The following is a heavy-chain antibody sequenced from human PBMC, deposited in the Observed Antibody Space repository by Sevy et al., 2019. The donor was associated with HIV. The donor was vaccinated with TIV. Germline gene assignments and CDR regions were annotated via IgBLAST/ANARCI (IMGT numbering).Heavy chain of an antibody. D-gene: IGHD3-16*02. Sequence: SETLSLTCTVSGGSISSSSYYWGWIRQPPGKGLEWIGSIYYSGSTYYNPSLKSRVTISVDTSKNQFSLMLSSVTAADTAVYYCARQYDYVWGSYRPNYYFDYWGQGTLVTVSS. CDR1: GGSISSSSYY. CDR3: ARQYDYVWGSYRPNYYFDY. CDR2: IYYSGST. J-gene: IGHJ4*02. V-gene: IGHV4-39*01.